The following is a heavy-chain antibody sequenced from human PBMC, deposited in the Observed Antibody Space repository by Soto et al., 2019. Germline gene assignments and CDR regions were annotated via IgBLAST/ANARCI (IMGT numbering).Heavy chain of an antibody. CDR3: ARGWPLD. CDR1: GFTFRTYG. V-gene: IGHV3-48*02. D-gene: IGHD6-13*01. CDR2: ISSSSTTI. Sequence: EVKMVESGGGLVQPGGSLRLSCAASGFTFRTYGMNWVRQAPGKGLEWVSYISSSSTTIYYADSVKGRFTISRDNARNSPYLQMSSLRDEDAAEYYCARGWPLDWGQGTLVTVSS. J-gene: IGHJ4*02.